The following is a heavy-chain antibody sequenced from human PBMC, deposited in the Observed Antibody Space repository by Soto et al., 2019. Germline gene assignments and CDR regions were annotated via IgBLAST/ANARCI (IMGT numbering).Heavy chain of an antibody. D-gene: IGHD3-16*01. CDR2: ISPYTGNT. Sequence: QVQLVQSGDEVKKPGASVKVSCKASGYIFVNYGIAWVRQAPGQGLEWLGGISPYTGNTHSATKVQGRLTMTTDTSASTDYMDPGSLTSDDTAVYYCVMVYNYVTPTPQDVWGQGTTVTVSS. V-gene: IGHV1-18*01. J-gene: IGHJ6*02. CDR1: GYIFVNYG. CDR3: VMVYNYVTPTPQDV.